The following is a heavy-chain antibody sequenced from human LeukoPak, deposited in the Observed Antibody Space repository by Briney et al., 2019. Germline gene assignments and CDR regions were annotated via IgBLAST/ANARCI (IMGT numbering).Heavy chain of an antibody. J-gene: IGHJ4*02. V-gene: IGHV1-2*02. Sequence: GASVKVTCKASGYTFTGYYMHWVRQAPGQGLEWMGWINPNSGGTNYAQKFQGRVTMTRDTSISTAYMELSRLRSDDTAVYYCSVAREVRYFDYWGQGTLVTVSS. CDR3: SVAREVRYFDY. CDR1: GYTFTGYY. CDR2: INPNSGGT. D-gene: IGHD2-15*01.